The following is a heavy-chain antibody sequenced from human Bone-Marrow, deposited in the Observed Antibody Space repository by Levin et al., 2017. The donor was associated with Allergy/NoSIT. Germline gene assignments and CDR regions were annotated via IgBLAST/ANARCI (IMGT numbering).Heavy chain of an antibody. CDR3: AREIRGCEGTF. CDR2: MNLDGSEK. Sequence: SCAASGFTFSAYWMGWVRQAPGRGLEWVANMNLDGSEKYYLGSVQGRFTISRDNAKNSLYLQMNSLRAEDTAVYYCAREIRGCEGTFWGQGTLVTVSS. V-gene: IGHV3-7*04. CDR1: GFTFSAYW. J-gene: IGHJ4*02. D-gene: IGHD1-1*01.